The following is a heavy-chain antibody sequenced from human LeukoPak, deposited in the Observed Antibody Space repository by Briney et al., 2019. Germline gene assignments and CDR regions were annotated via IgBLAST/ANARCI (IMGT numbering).Heavy chain of an antibody. CDR1: GFTFSSYS. D-gene: IGHD3-3*01. V-gene: IGHV3-21*01. CDR2: ISSSSSYI. J-gene: IGHJ6*02. Sequence: PGGSLRLSCAASGFTFSSYSMNWARQAPGKGLEWVSSISSSSSYIYYADSVKGRFTISRDNAKNSLYLQMNSLRAEDTAVYYCARPRNYDFWSGYPESYYYYYGMDVWGQGTTVTVSS. CDR3: ARPRNYDFWSGYPESYYYYYGMDV.